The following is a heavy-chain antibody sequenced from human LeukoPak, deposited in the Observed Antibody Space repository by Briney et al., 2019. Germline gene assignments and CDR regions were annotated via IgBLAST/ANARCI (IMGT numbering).Heavy chain of an antibody. CDR1: GFTFSSYA. CDR2: ISYDGSNK. Sequence: PGGSLRLSCAASGFTFSSYAMHWVRQAPGKGLEWVAVISYDGSNKYYADSVKGRFTISRDNAKNSLYLQMNSLRAEDTAVYYCASGGPHPFDYWGQGTLVTVSS. J-gene: IGHJ4*02. D-gene: IGHD3-16*01. V-gene: IGHV3-30-3*01. CDR3: ASGGPHPFDY.